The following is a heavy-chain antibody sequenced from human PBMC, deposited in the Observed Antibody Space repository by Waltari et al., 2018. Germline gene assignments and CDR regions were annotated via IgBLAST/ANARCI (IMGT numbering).Heavy chain of an antibody. J-gene: IGHJ6*03. CDR2: NCHSGST. CDR3: ARRALRGYYYMDV. Sequence: QVQLQESGPGLVKPSGTLSLTCAVSGGSISSSNWWSWVRQPHGKGLEWIGENCHSGSTNCNPALQSRVTISVDKSKNRFSLKLSSVTAADTAVYYCARRALRGYYYMDVWGKGTTVTVSS. D-gene: IGHD4-17*01. V-gene: IGHV4-4*02. CDR1: GGSISSSNW.